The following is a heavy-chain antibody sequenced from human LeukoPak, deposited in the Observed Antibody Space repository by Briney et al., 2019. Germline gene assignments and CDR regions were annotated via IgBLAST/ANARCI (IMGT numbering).Heavy chain of an antibody. D-gene: IGHD2-15*01. Sequence: SMNSAMYYADSVRGRFTISRENDKNSLFLQMNSLRAEDTAVYYCAREYCSGGSCYFDYWGQGTLVTVSS. V-gene: IGHV3-48*01. CDR2: SMNSAM. J-gene: IGHJ4*02. CDR3: AREYCSGGSCYFDY.